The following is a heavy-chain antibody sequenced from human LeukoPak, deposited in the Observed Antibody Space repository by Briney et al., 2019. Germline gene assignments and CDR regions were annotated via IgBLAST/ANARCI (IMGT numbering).Heavy chain of an antibody. V-gene: IGHV1-69*13. CDR2: IIPIFGTA. D-gene: IGHD1-26*01. CDR1: GHTFTSYG. CDR3: ARKEFSGWFDP. J-gene: IGHJ5*02. Sequence: GASVKVSCKASGHTFTSYGISWVRQAPGQGLEWMGGIIPIFGTANYAQKFQGRVTITADESTSTAYMELSSLRSEDTAVYYCARKEFSGWFDPWGQGTLVTVSS.